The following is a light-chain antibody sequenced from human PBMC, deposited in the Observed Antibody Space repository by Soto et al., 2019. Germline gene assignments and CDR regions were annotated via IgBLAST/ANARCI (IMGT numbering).Light chain of an antibody. CDR2: GNS. CDR3: AAWDDSLSGIYV. J-gene: IGLJ1*01. Sequence: QSVLTRPRSVSGAPGQRVTISCTGSSSNIGAVYDVHWYQQLPGTAPKLLIYGNSNRPSGVPDRFSGSKSGTSASLASSGLWSEDEPDYYCAAWDDSLSGIYVFGTGTKVTVL. V-gene: IGLV1-40*01. CDR1: SSNIGAVYD.